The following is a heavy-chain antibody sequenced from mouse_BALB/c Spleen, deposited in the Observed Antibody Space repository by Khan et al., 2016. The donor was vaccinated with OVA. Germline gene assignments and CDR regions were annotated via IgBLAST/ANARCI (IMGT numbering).Heavy chain of an antibody. CDR1: GYTFTSYW. CDR2: INPSTGYT. Sequence: QVQLKESGAELAKPGASVKMSCKASGYTFTSYWMHWVKQRPGQGLEWIGYINPSTGYTEYNQRFTDKATLTADKSSRTAYMQLSSQTAEESAVYYCAKHGSSSAWLTYWGQGTLVTVSA. V-gene: IGHV1-7*01. J-gene: IGHJ3*01. CDR3: AKHGSSSAWLTY. D-gene: IGHD1-1*01.